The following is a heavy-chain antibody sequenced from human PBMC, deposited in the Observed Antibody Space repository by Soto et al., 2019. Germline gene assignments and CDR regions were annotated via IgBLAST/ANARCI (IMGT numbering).Heavy chain of an antibody. Sequence: PSETLSLTCTVSGGSISSGDYYWSWIRQPPGKGLEWIGYIYYSGSTYYNPSPKSRVTISVDTSKNQFSLKLSSVTAADTAVYYCARDGRGYSSGPFDYWGQGTLVTVSS. CDR2: IYYSGST. V-gene: IGHV4-30-4*01. J-gene: IGHJ4*02. CDR3: ARDGRGYSSGPFDY. CDR1: GGSISSGDYY. D-gene: IGHD6-19*01.